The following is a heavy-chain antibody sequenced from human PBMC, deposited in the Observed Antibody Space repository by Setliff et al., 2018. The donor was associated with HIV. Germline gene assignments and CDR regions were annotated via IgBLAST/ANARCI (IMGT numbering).Heavy chain of an antibody. CDR3: ARGSHGEGATDY. CDR1: GYPFTGYY. V-gene: IGHV1-69*13. D-gene: IGHD1-26*01. Sequence: GASVKVSCKASGYPFTGYYLHWVRQAPGQGLELMGGIIPIFGTANYAQKFQGRVTITADESTSTAYMELSSLRSEDTAVYYCARGSHGEGATDYWGLGTLVTVSS. J-gene: IGHJ4*02. CDR2: IIPIFGTA.